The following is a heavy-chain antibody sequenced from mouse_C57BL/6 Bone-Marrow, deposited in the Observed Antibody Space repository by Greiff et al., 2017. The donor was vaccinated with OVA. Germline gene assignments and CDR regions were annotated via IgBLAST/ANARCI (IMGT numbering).Heavy chain of an antibody. J-gene: IGHJ3*01. CDR3: AGDDYARWFAY. CDR1: GFTFSSYG. Sequence: DVKLVESGGDLVKPGGSLKLSCAASGFTFSSYGMSWVRQTPDKRLEWVATISSGGSYTYYPDSVKGRFTISRDNAKNTLYLQMSSLKSEDTAMYYCAGDDYARWFAYWGRGTLVTVSA. V-gene: IGHV5-6*02. CDR2: ISSGGSYT. D-gene: IGHD2-4*01.